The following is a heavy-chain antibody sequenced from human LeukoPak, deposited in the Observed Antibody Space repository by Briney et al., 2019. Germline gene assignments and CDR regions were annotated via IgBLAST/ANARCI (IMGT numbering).Heavy chain of an antibody. CDR3: AKDTRRYSRTEKFDP. CDR2: ISGSGGST. D-gene: IGHD6-13*01. Sequence: PGGSLRLSCAASGFTFSSYAMSWVRQAPGKGLEWVSAISGSGGSTHYADSVKGRFTISRDNSKNTLYLQMNSLRAEDTAVYYCAKDTRRYSRTEKFDPWGQGTLVTVSS. CDR1: GFTFSSYA. J-gene: IGHJ5*02. V-gene: IGHV3-23*01.